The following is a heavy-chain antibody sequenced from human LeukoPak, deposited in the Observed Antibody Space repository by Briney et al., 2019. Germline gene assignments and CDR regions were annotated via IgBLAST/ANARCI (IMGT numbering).Heavy chain of an antibody. Sequence: GGSLRLSCAASGFTFSSYAMHWVRQAPGKGREWVAVISYDGSNKYYADSVKGRFTISRDNSKNTLYLQMNSLRAEDTAVYYCARSTGSWYTFDYWGQGTPVTVSS. V-gene: IGHV3-30*04. J-gene: IGHJ4*02. D-gene: IGHD6-13*01. CDR2: ISYDGSNK. CDR3: ARSTGSWYTFDY. CDR1: GFTFSSYA.